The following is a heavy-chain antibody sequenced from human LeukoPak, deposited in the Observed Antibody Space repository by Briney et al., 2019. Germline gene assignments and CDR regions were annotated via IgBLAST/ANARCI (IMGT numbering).Heavy chain of an antibody. Sequence: GASVKVSCKASGYTFTSYGINWVRQAPGQGLEWMGWISAYSGDTNYAQKLQDRVTMTTDTSTTTAYMELKNLRSDDTAVYYCARSAPRGLDDYWGQGTLVTVSS. D-gene: IGHD3-10*01. CDR2: ISAYSGDT. CDR3: ARSAPRGLDDY. V-gene: IGHV1-18*01. J-gene: IGHJ4*02. CDR1: GYTFTSYG.